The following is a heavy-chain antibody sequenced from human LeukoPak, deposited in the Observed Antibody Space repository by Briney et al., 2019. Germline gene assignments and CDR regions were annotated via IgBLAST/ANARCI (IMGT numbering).Heavy chain of an antibody. J-gene: IGHJ4*02. V-gene: IGHV3-21*01. CDR1: GFTFISYS. CDR2: ISSSSSYI. Sequence: GGSLRLSCAASGFTFISYSMNWVRQAPGKGLEWVSSISSSSSYIYYADPVKGRFTISRDNAKNSLYLQINSLRAEDTAVYYCARDARWELLAYWGQGTLVTVSS. CDR3: ARDARWELLAY. D-gene: IGHD1-26*01.